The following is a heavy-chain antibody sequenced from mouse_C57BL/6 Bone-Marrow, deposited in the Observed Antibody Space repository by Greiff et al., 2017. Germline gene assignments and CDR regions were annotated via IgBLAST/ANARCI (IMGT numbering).Heavy chain of an antibody. CDR3: VRSHYYGSSLYWYFDV. V-gene: IGHV10-1*01. Sequence: EVHLVESGGGLVQPKGSLKLSCAASGFSFNTYAMNWVRQAPGKGLEWVARIRSKSNNYATYYADSVKDRFTISRDDSESMLYLQMNNLKTEDTAMYYCVRSHYYGSSLYWYFDVWGTGTTVTVSS. D-gene: IGHD1-1*01. CDR2: IRSKSNNYAT. CDR1: GFSFNTYA. J-gene: IGHJ1*03.